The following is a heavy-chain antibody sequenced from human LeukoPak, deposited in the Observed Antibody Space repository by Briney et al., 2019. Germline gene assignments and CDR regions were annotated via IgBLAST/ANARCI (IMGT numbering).Heavy chain of an antibody. CDR2: ISYMRTT. V-gene: IGHV4-59*01. CDR1: GGSISSYF. CDR3: ATERSDTVCEAFDI. Sequence: PSETLSLTCTVSGGSISSYFWSWIRQSPGKGLEWIGYISYMRTTNYNPSLKSLVTISLDTSKNELSLKLSSVTAADTAIYYCATERSDTVCEAFDIWGQGTMVTVSS. J-gene: IGHJ3*02. D-gene: IGHD5-18*01.